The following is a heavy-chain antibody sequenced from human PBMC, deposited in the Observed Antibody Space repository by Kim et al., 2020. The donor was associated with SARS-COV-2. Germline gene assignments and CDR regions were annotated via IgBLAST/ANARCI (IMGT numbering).Heavy chain of an antibody. CDR2: ISWNRGSI. Sequence: GGSLRLSCAASGFIFDDYAMHWVRQAPGKGLEWVSGISWNRGSIGYAASVKGRFTISRDNAKNSLYLQMNSLRTEDTALYYCAKEIFSRNCMWESYRYDPWGQDPLVTLSS. J-gene: IGHJ5*02. V-gene: IGHV3-9*01. D-gene: IGHD3-16*02. CDR3: AKEIFSRNCMWESYRYDP. CDR1: GFIFDDYA.